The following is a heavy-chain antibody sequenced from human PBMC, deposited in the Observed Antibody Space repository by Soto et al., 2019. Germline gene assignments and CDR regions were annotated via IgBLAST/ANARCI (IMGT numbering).Heavy chain of an antibody. Sequence: QVQLVQSGAEVKKPGSSVKVSCKASGGTFSSYAISWVRQAPAQGLEWMGGIIPIYGKPSYAQKLQGKVTITVAESPSTAYMALSSLRSEDTAVYYCAIAVRRVGVVNFFGWFEPWGKGTLVIVSA. J-gene: IGHJ5*02. CDR3: AIAVRRVGVVNFFGWFEP. V-gene: IGHV1-69*01. CDR1: GGTFSSYA. CDR2: IIPIYGKP. D-gene: IGHD3-3*01.